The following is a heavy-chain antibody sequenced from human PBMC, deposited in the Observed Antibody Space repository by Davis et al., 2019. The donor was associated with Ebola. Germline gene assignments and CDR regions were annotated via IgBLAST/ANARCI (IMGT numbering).Heavy chain of an antibody. V-gene: IGHV1-18*04. J-gene: IGHJ4*02. Sequence: ASVQVSCKASAYTFSNYGFAWVRQAPGQGLEWMGWINPHNGNTNYAQNVQGRVTMTTDTSTSTAYMEVGSLRSDDTAVYYCARAQFPTTSDHWGQGTLVTVSS. D-gene: IGHD1-1*01. CDR3: ARAQFPTTSDH. CDR1: AYTFSNYG. CDR2: INPHNGNT.